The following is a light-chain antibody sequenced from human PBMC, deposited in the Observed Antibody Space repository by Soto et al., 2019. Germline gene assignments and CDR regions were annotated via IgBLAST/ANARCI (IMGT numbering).Light chain of an antibody. V-gene: IGKV3-11*01. J-gene: IGKJ4*01. Sequence: VCTKRPETLSLSPGERATLSCRASQSVGTYLAWYQQKPGQAPRLLIYDASNRATDIPARFRGSGSGTDFTLTICSLVPDDFALYCCHLRSMLPLPVGGGTKVDIK. CDR2: DAS. CDR1: QSVGTY. CDR3: HLRSMLPLP.